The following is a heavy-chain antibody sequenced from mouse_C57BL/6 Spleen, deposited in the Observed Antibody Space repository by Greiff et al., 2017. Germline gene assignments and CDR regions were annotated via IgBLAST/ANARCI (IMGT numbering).Heavy chain of an antibody. D-gene: IGHD4-1*01. CDR1: GYTFTSYW. Sequence: QVQLQQPGTELVKPGASVKLSCKASGYTFTSYWMHWVKQRPGQGLEWIGNINPSNGGTNYNEKFKSKATLTVDKSSSTAYMQLSSQTSEDSAVYYCARWDWDGEAWFAYWGQGTLVTVSA. J-gene: IGHJ3*01. CDR2: INPSNGGT. CDR3: ARWDWDGEAWFAY. V-gene: IGHV1-53*01.